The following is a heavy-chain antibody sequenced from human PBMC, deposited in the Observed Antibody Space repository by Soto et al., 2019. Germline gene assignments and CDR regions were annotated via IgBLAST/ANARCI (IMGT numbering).Heavy chain of an antibody. V-gene: IGHV3-11*04. J-gene: IGHJ4*02. CDR3: AREQAVAAAGAKSAYFDY. D-gene: IGHD6-13*01. CDR1: GFTFSDYY. Sequence: GGSLRLSCAASGFTFSDYYMGWIRQAPGKGLEWVSYISSSGSTIYYADSVKGRFTISRDNAKNSLYLQMNSLRAEDTAVYYCAREQAVAAAGAKSAYFDYWGQGTLVTVSS. CDR2: ISSSGSTI.